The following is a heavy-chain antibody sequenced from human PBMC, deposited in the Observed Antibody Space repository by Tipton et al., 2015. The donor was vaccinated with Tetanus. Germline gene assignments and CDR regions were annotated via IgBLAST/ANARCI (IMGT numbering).Heavy chain of an antibody. V-gene: IGHV1-2*02. CDR2: INPSSGDT. CDR1: GYTFTGYY. CDR3: AKHFGVVTTHYYFYGVDV. D-gene: IGHD3-3*01. J-gene: IGHJ6*02. Sequence: QMQLVQSGAEVKKPGASVKVSCKASGYTFTGYYLHWVRQAPGQGLEWMGWINPSSGDTNFAQKFQDRVTMTRDTSISTAYMELSRLRSDDTAVYYCAKHFGVVTTHYYFYGVDVWGQGTPVTVSS.